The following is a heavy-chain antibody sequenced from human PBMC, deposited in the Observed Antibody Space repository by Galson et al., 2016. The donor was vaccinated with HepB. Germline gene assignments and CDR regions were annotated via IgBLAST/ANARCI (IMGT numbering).Heavy chain of an antibody. Sequence: SLRLSCAASGFTFSDYAMSWVRQAPGKGLEWVSGISGNGGRTYYADSVEGRFTISRDNSKNTLYLQMNSLRAKDTAIYYCAQSSYDYVWGSYRFDSWGQGTLVTVSS. CDR2: ISGNGGRT. CDR1: GFTFSDYA. V-gene: IGHV3-23*01. CDR3: AQSSYDYVWGSYRFDS. D-gene: IGHD3-16*02. J-gene: IGHJ4*02.